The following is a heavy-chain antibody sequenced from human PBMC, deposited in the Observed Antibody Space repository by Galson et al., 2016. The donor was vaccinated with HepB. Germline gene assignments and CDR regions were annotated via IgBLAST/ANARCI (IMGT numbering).Heavy chain of an antibody. J-gene: IGHJ2*01. Sequence: SLRLSCAASGFTFSSNPMTWVRQAPGKGLEWVSTISGSGDSTYYADAVKGRFTISRDNSKNTLYLQMNSLRAEDTAVYYCAKGENWNYGVWWYFDLWGRGTLVTVSS. CDR3: AKGENWNYGVWWYFDL. CDR1: GFTFSSNP. CDR2: ISGSGDST. V-gene: IGHV3-23*01. D-gene: IGHD1-7*01.